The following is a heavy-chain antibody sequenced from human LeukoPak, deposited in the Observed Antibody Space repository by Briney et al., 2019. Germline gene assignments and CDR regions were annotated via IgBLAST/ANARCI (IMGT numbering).Heavy chain of an antibody. CDR3: AGGYIAAAANDY. J-gene: IGHJ4*02. CDR2: VWSDGHKQ. CDR1: GFTFTNFG. Sequence: GGSLRLSCAASGFTFTNFGMHWVRQAPGKGLEWVAIVWSDGHKQCYADSVKGRFTISRDNAKNSLYLQMNSLRAEDTAVYYCAGGYIAAAANDYWGQGTLVTVSS. D-gene: IGHD6-13*01. V-gene: IGHV3-33*01.